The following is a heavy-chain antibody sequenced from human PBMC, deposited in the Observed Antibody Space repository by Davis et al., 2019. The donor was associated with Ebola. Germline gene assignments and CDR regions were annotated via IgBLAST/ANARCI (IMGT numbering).Heavy chain of an antibody. Sequence: PSETLSLTCTVSGGSVSSGSYYWTWIRQPPGKGLEWIGNVYYTGNTNYNPSLKSRITISVDTSKNQFSLKLNSVTAADTAVYYCASYVYSYGSGPDYWGQGTLVTVSS. CDR2: VYYTGNT. D-gene: IGHD3-10*01. CDR3: ASYVYSYGSGPDY. CDR1: GGSVSSGSYY. J-gene: IGHJ4*02. V-gene: IGHV4-61*01.